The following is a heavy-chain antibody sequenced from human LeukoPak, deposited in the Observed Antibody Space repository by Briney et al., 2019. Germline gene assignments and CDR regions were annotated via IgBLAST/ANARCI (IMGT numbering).Heavy chain of an antibody. CDR2: ISSSGLYI. CDR3: AREERDGYNYYWYFDL. D-gene: IGHD5-24*01. J-gene: IGHJ2*01. V-gene: IGHV3-21*01. CDR1: GFTSSTYT. Sequence: GGSLRLSCEVSGFTSSTYTMNWVRQAPGKGLEWVSSISSSGLYIYYADSVKGRFTISRDNAKNSLYLQMSSLRAEDTAVYYCAREERDGYNYYWYFDLWGRGTLVAVSS.